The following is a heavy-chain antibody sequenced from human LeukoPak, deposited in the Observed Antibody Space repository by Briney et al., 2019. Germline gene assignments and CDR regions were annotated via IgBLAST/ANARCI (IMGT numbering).Heavy chain of an antibody. CDR3: ARELAVSDYYDSSGYYYYYYGMDV. J-gene: IGHJ6*02. V-gene: IGHV3-74*01. CDR1: GLTFSRYD. CDR2: INSDGSST. D-gene: IGHD3-22*01. Sequence: PGGSLRLSCAASGLTFSRYDMHWLRQAPGKGLVWVSRINSDGSSTSYADSVKGRFTISRDNAKNTLYLQMNSLRAEDTAVYYCARELAVSDYYDSSGYYYYYYGMDVWGQGTTVTVSS.